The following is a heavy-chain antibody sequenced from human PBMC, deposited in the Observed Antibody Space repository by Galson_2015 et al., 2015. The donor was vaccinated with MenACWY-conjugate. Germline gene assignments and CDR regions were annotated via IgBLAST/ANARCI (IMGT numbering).Heavy chain of an antibody. J-gene: IGHJ5*02. V-gene: IGHV3-74*01. CDR1: GFSFNSHY. CDR3: ASDCLFYIRAPTSTWFDP. CDR2: INRGGSST. Sequence: SLRLSCAASGFSFNSHYMHWVRQAPGKGLVWVSRINRGGSSTTYADSVKGRFTISRDNSKNTLYLQMSNLRAEDTAVYYRASDCLFYIRAPTSTWFDPWGQGTLVTVSS. D-gene: IGHD2-21*01.